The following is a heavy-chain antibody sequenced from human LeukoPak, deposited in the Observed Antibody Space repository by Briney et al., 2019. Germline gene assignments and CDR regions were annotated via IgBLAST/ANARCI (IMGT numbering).Heavy chain of an antibody. J-gene: IGHJ4*02. CDR3: AKDVLSTVTTYYFDY. CDR1: GFTFSSYG. V-gene: IGHV3-30*02. D-gene: IGHD4-17*01. CDR2: TRYDGSNK. Sequence: PGGSLRLSCAASGFTFSSYGMHWVRQAPGKGLEWVAFTRYDGSNKYYADSVKGRFTISRDNSKNTLYLQMNSLRAEDTAVYYCAKDVLSTVTTYYFDYWGQGTLVTVSS.